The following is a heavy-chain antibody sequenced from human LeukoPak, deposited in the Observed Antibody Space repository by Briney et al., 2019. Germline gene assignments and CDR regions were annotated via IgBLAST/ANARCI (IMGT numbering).Heavy chain of an antibody. CDR3: ARTYYDILTGYYNY. J-gene: IGHJ4*02. V-gene: IGHV4-39*07. CDR1: GGSISRSTYY. CDR2: IYYSGTT. D-gene: IGHD3-9*01. Sequence: SETLSLTCSVSGGSISRSTYYWGWIRQTPGKGLEWIGNIYYSGTTYYTPSLKSRVTISLDTSKNEFSLRLSSVTAADTAMYYCARTYYDILTGYYNYWGQGTLVTVSS.